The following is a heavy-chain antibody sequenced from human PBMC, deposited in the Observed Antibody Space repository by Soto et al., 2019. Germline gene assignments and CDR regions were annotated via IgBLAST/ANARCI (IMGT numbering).Heavy chain of an antibody. V-gene: IGHV4-59*01. D-gene: IGHD3-10*01. J-gene: IGHJ6*02. CDR2: IYYTGNT. CDR3: ARDHRGRGLSFGEIVGGDYGLDV. CDR1: EGSISTYH. Sequence: SETLSLTCSISEGSISTYHWTWLRQSPGKGLEWLGYIYYTGNTKYNPSLQSRVTMSVDSAKHQFSLNLRSVTAAATGVYYCARDHRGRGLSFGEIVGGDYGLDVLGRGTTVTVSS.